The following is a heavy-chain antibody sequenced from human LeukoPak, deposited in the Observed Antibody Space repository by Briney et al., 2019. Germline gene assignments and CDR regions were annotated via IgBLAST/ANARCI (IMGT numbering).Heavy chain of an antibody. J-gene: IGHJ3*02. Sequence: GGSLRLSCAASGFTFSSYWMSWVRQAPGKGLEWVANIKQDGSEKYYVDSVKGRFTISRDNAKNSLYLQMNSLRAEDTAVYYCARGRTTVVTESDAFDIWGQGTMVTVSS. V-gene: IGHV3-7*01. CDR1: GFTFSSYW. CDR2: IKQDGSEK. D-gene: IGHD4-23*01. CDR3: ARGRTTVVTESDAFDI.